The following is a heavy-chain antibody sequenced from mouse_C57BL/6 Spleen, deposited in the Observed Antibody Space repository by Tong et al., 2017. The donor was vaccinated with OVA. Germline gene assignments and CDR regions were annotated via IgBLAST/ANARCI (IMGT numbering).Heavy chain of an antibody. J-gene: IGHJ4*01. D-gene: IGHD1-1*01. CDR1: GFNIKDYY. CDR3: ARDTTVVATDAMDY. V-gene: IGHV14-3*02. Sequence: EVQLQESGAELVRPGASVKLSCTASGFNIKDYYMHWVKQRPEQGLEWIGRIDPANGNTKYAPKFQGKATITADTSSNTAYLQLSSLTSEDTAVYYCARDTTVVATDAMDYWGQGTSVTVSS. CDR2: IDPANGNT.